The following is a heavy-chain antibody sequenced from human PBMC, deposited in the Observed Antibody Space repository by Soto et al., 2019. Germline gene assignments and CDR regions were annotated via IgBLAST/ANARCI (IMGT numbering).Heavy chain of an antibody. CDR1: GGSIGRYY. D-gene: IGHD4-4*01. V-gene: IGHV4-59*01. Sequence: PSETLCLTCSVSGGSIGRYYWSWVRQAPGKGLEWIAYVSYSGATRYNPSLESRVTISVDTSKNQFSLRLNSVTAADTAVYYCARGYHDYSHLAPRYGMDVWGQGTTVTVSS. CDR3: ARGYHDYSHLAPRYGMDV. CDR2: VSYSGAT. J-gene: IGHJ6*02.